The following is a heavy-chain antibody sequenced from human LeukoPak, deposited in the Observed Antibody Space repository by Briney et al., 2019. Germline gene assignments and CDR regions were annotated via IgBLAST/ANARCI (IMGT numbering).Heavy chain of an antibody. D-gene: IGHD3/OR15-3a*01. V-gene: IGHV4-39*01. Sequence: MLSETLSLTCTVSGDSIISNIYWWDWVRLPPGKGLEWIGATFYTGRTFYSPSLKSRVTISVDTSKNQFSLDLSSATAADTAVYYCARRRHNFDFYDVWGQGTRVTVSS. CDR1: GDSIISNIYW. CDR3: ARRRHNFDFYDV. CDR2: TFYTGRT. J-gene: IGHJ3*01.